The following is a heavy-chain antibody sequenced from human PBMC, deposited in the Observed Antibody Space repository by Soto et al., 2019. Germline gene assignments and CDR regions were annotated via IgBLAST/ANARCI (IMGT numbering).Heavy chain of an antibody. CDR1: GGSISSGGYS. V-gene: IGHV4-30-2*01. CDR3: ARGGDCSGGSCEWYFDY. D-gene: IGHD2-15*01. J-gene: IGHJ4*02. CDR2: IYHSGST. Sequence: SETLSLTCAVSGGSISSGGYSWSWIRQPPGKGPEWIGYIYHSGSTYYNPSLKSRVTISVDRSKNQFSLKLSSVTAADTAVYYCARGGDCSGGSCEWYFDYWGQGTLVTVSS.